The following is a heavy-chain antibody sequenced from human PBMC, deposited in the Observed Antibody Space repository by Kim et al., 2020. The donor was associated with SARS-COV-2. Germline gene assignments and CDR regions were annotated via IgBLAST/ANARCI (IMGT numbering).Heavy chain of an antibody. CDR2: T. J-gene: IGHJ4*02. Sequence: TYYNPSLKSRVTISVDTSKNQFSLKLSSVTAADTAVYYCARGDSSGFTDYWGQGTLVTVSS. CDR3: ARGDSSGFTDY. D-gene: IGHD3-22*01. V-gene: IGHV4-31*02.